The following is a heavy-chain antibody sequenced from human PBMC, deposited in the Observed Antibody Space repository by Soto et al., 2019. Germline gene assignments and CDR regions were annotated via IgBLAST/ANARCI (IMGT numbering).Heavy chain of an antibody. Sequence: RASVKVSCKASGYPLTNYYVHGLRQAPGRGLEWMGLTNPSGGETNYAHNFQGRVTVTRDTSTSTVYMDLSSVRSDDTAVYYCARAKRLTGVWGSFRPQESLDYWGQGTLVTV. CDR3: ARAKRLTGVWGSFRPQESLDY. V-gene: IGHV1-46*01. CDR2: TNPSGGET. D-gene: IGHD3-16*01. CDR1: GYPLTNYY. J-gene: IGHJ4*02.